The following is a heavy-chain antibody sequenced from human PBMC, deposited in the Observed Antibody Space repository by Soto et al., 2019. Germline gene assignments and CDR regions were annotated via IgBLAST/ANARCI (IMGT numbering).Heavy chain of an antibody. CDR3: ARDQTLWLSDAYDL. D-gene: IGHD3-16*01. CDR2: ISPSTGKT. Sequence: QVQLVQSGADVKKPGASVKLSCKASGYTFIHYDIGWVRQAPGQGPDWLGRISPSTGKTDYPQKLQDRVSMTTDISTTTAYMELTSLRSNVTAVYYRARDQTLWLSDAYDLWGQGTMVTVSS. CDR1: GYTFIHYD. J-gene: IGHJ3*01. V-gene: IGHV1-18*01.